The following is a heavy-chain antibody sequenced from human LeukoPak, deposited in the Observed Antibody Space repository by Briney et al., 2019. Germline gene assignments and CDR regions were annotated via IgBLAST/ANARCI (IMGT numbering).Heavy chain of an antibody. D-gene: IGHD2-2*01. V-gene: IGHV4-4*07. J-gene: IGHJ3*02. CDR2: IYTSGST. CDR1: GGSISSYY. CDR3: ARADEYCSSTSCYHNDAFDI. Sequence: PSETLSLTCTVSGGSISSYYWSWIRQPAGKGLEWIGRIYTSGSTNYNPSLKSRVTMSVDTSKNQFSLKLSSVTAADTAVYYCARADEYCSSTSCYHNDAFDIWGQGTMVTVSS.